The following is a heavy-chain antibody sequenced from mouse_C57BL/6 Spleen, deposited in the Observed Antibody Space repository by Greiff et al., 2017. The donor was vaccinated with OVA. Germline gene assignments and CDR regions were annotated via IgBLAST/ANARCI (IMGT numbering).Heavy chain of an antibody. CDR3: ARYGYDDAMDY. Sequence: QVQLQQPGAELVRPGSSVKLSCKASGYTFTSYWMDWVKQRPGQGLEWIGNIYPSDSETHYNQKFKDKATLTVDKSSSTAYMQLSSLTSEDSAVYYCARYGYDDAMDYWGQGTSVTVSS. CDR2: IYPSDSET. J-gene: IGHJ4*01. V-gene: IGHV1-61*01. CDR1: GYTFTSYW. D-gene: IGHD2-2*01.